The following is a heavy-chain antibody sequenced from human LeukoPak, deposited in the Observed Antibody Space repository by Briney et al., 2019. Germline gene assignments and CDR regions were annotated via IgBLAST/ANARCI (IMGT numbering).Heavy chain of an antibody. CDR3: ARDQSGTYYDFWSGYYTGSGWFDP. CDR1: AGSISSYY. D-gene: IGHD3-3*01. V-gene: IGHV4-59*01. Sequence: SETLSLTCTVSAGSISSYYWSWIRQPPGKGLEWIGYIYYSGSTNYNPSLKSRVTISVDTSKNHFSLKLSSVTAADTAVYYCARDQSGTYYDFWSGYYTGSGWFDPWGQGTLVTVSS. CDR2: IYYSGST. J-gene: IGHJ5*02.